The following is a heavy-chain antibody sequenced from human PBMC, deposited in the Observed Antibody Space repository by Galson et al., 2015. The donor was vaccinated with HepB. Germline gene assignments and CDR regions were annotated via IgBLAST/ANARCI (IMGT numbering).Heavy chain of an antibody. CDR1: GFTFSSYA. Sequence: SLRLSCAASGFTFSSYAMHWVRQAPGKGLEWVAVISYDGSNKYYADSVKGRFTISRDNSKNTLYLQMNSLRAEDTAVYYCASINWYLEKSTDDSAEYWGQGTLVTVSS. CDR2: ISYDGSNK. V-gene: IGHV3-30*04. CDR3: ASINWYLEKSTDDSAEY. J-gene: IGHJ4*02. D-gene: IGHD5-24*01.